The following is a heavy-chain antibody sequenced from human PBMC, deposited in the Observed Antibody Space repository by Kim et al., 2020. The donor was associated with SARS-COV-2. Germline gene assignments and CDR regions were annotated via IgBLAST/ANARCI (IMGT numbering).Heavy chain of an antibody. CDR2: ISSSGSTI. J-gene: IGHJ5*02. CDR3: ARCPRAPWFGELFRLADNWFDP. CDR1: GFTFSSYE. V-gene: IGHV3-48*03. D-gene: IGHD3-10*01. Sequence: GGSLRLSCAASGFTFSSYEMNWVRQAPGKGLEWVSYISSSGSTIYYADSVKGRFTISRDNAKNSLYLQMNSLRAEDTAVYYCARCPRAPWFGELFRLADNWFDPWGQGTLVTVSS.